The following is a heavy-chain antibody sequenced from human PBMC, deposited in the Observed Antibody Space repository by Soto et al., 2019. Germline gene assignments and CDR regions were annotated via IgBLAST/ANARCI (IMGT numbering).Heavy chain of an antibody. V-gene: IGHV3-73*01. CDR1: GFTFSGSA. J-gene: IGHJ4*02. CDR3: TSLYVDTSPNDF. Sequence: EVQLVESGGGLVQPGGSLILSCAASGFTFSGSALHWVRQASGKGLEWVGRIRTKANNYATAYAASVKGRFTISRDDSNNTAYLQMNSLKTEDTAVYYCTSLYVDTSPNDFWGQGTLVTVSS. D-gene: IGHD5-18*01. CDR2: IRTKANNYAT.